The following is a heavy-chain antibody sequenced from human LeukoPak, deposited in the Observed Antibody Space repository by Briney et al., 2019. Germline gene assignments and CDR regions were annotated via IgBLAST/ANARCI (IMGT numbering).Heavy chain of an antibody. V-gene: IGHV4-4*07. CDR1: GGSISSYY. CDR3: ARSSGLWDAFDI. CDR2: IYTSGST. Sequence: SETLSLTCTVSGGSISSYYWSWIRQPAGKGLEWIGRIYTSGSTNYNPSLKSRVTMSVDTSKNQFSLKLSSVTVADTAVSYCARSSGLWDAFDIWGQGTMVTVSS. J-gene: IGHJ3*02. D-gene: IGHD2/OR15-2a*01.